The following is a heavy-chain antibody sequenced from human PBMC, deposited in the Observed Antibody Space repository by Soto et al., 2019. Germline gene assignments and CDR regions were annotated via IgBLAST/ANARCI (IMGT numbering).Heavy chain of an antibody. D-gene: IGHD4-17*01. Sequence: QITLKESGPPLVKPTQTLTLTCTFSGFSLSASGVGVGWIRQPPGKALEWLALIYWDDDKRYSPSLKSRLTITKDTPKNQVVLTMTNMDPVDTATYYCAHNYGDPGPRDWGQGTLVTVSS. CDR3: AHNYGDPGPRD. V-gene: IGHV2-5*02. CDR1: GFSLSASGVG. J-gene: IGHJ4*02. CDR2: IYWDDDK.